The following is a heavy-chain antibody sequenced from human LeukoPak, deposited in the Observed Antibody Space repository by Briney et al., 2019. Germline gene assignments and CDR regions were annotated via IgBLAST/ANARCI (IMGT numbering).Heavy chain of an antibody. CDR1: GGSFSCYY. V-gene: IGHV4-34*01. D-gene: IGHD3-22*01. CDR2: INHSGST. CDR3: ARNTKHFFDSSGYPG. J-gene: IGHJ4*02. Sequence: SEALSHTCAVNGGSFSCYYWSWIRPPPAKGLEWIGEINHSGSTNYNPSLKSRVTISVDTSKNQYSLMLSSVTAADTAVYYCARNTKHFFDSSGYPGWGEGTLVTVRS.